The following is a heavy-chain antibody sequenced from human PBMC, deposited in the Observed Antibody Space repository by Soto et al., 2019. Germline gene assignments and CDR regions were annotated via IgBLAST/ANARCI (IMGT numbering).Heavy chain of an antibody. CDR2: INFDGSST. CDR1: GFTFSNYW. J-gene: IGHJ4*02. CDR3: ARVGGGGYDTNFDY. Sequence: GGSLRLSCAASGFTFSNYWMHWVRQAPGKGLVWVSRINFDGSSTSYADSVKGRFTISRDNAKNTRYLQMNSLRAEDTAVYYCARVGGGGYDTNFDYWGQGTLVTVSS. D-gene: IGHD6-19*01. V-gene: IGHV3-74*01.